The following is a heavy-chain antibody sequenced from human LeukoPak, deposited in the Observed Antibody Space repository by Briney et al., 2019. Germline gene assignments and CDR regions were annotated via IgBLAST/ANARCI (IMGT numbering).Heavy chain of an antibody. V-gene: IGHV3-64*01. CDR1: GFTFSSYA. Sequence: PGGSLRLSCAASGFTFSSYAMHWVRQAPGKGLEYVSAISSNGGSTYYANSVKGRFTISRDNSKNTLYLQMGSLRAEDMAVYYCARDPTGDSYFDYWGQGTLVTVSS. J-gene: IGHJ4*02. CDR2: ISSNGGST. D-gene: IGHD7-27*01. CDR3: ARDPTGDSYFDY.